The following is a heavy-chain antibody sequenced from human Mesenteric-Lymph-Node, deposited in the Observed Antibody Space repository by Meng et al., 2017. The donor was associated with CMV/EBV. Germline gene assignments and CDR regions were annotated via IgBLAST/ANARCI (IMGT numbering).Heavy chain of an antibody. Sequence: NASAGTFSSYAISWVRQAPGQGLEWMGGIIPIFGTANYAQKFQGRVTITADKSTSTAYMELSSLRSEDTAVYYCARARVATMAGADYWGQGTLVTVSS. CDR2: IIPIFGTA. CDR3: ARARVATMAGADY. CDR1: AGTFSSYA. V-gene: IGHV1-69*06. D-gene: IGHD5-12*01. J-gene: IGHJ4*02.